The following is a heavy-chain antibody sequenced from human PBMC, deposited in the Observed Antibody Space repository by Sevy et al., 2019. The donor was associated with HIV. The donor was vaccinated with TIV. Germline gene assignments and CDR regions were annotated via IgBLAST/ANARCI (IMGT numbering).Heavy chain of an antibody. V-gene: IGHV4-59*12. D-gene: IGHD2-8*02. J-gene: IGHJ4*02. CDR1: GDSITTYY. Sequence: SETLSLTCTVSGDSITTYYWGWIRQPPGKGLEWIGYIHYTGRTNCNPSLKSRITISGDTSKNEFSLRLTSVTAADTAVYYCARCHCPGGICQGFDYWGQGILVTVSS. CDR2: IHYTGRT. CDR3: ARCHCPGGICQGFDY.